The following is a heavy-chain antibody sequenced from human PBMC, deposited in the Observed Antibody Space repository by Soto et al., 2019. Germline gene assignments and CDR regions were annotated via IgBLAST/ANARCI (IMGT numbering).Heavy chain of an antibody. CDR3: ARGGEFYVLDV. V-gene: IGHV4-4*07. Sequence: QVQLQESGPGLVKPSETLSLTCTVSGGSISGYYWTWIRQPAGKGLEWIGRKHTSGTTNYNPSLTGRVTMSIDTSTNQFSLNLSSVAAADTAVYFCARGGEFYVLDVWGQGTTVAVSS. CDR2: KHTSGTT. J-gene: IGHJ6*02. CDR1: GGSISGYY. D-gene: IGHD3-16*01.